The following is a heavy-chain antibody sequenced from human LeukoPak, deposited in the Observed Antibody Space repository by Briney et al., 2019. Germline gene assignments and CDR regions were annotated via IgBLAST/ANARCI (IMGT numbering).Heavy chain of an antibody. CDR3: ARGLYGDYFLFDF. CDR1: GGSFSGYF. Sequence: PSETLSLTCAVYGGSFSGYFWTWIRQPPGKGLEWIGEINHSGSTNCNPSLKSRVTISADTSKNQFSLKLSSVTAADTAVYYCARGLYGDYFLFDFWGQGTLVTVSS. J-gene: IGHJ4*02. V-gene: IGHV4-34*01. D-gene: IGHD4-17*01. CDR2: INHSGST.